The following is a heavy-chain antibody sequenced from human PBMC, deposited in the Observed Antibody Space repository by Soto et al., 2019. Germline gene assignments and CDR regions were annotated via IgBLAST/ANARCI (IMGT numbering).Heavy chain of an antibody. CDR3: ARQLAYCGGDCFTEPVDY. Sequence: QAQLVQSGAAVRKPGASVKVSCEASGYTFTGYYIHWVRQAPGQGLEWMGWINPKSGDTKYGQQFRGRVTMTRDTSITTAYMELKMLTSDDTAVYYCARQLAYCGGDCFTEPVDYWGQGTLVTVTS. V-gene: IGHV1-2*02. J-gene: IGHJ4*02. CDR1: GYTFTGYY. CDR2: INPKSGDT. D-gene: IGHD2-21*02.